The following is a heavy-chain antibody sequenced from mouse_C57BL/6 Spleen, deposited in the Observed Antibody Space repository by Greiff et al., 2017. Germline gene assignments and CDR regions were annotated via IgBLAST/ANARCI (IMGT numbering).Heavy chain of an antibody. J-gene: IGHJ2*01. CDR2: IDPENGDT. CDR3: TTGKAYYSNY. D-gene: IGHD2-5*01. CDR1: GFNIKDDY. V-gene: IGHV14-4*01. Sequence: EVKLQQSGAELVRPGASVKLSCTASGFNIKDDYMHWVKQRPEQGLEWIGWIDPENGDTEYASKFQGKATITADTSSNTAYLQLSSLTSEDTAVYYCTTGKAYYSNYWGQGTTLTVSS.